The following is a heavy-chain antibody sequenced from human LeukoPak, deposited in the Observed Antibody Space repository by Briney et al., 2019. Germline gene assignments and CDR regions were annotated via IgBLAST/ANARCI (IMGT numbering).Heavy chain of an antibody. J-gene: IGHJ1*01. D-gene: IGHD6-13*01. V-gene: IGHV1-2*06. CDR1: GYTFTGYY. Sequence: GASVKVSCKASGYTFTGYYMHWVRQASGQGLEWMGRINPNSGGTNYAQKFQGRVTMTRDTSISTAYMELSRLRSDDTAVYYYARDLSPVYSSSWYKGEYFQHWGQGTLVTVSS. CDR2: INPNSGGT. CDR3: ARDLSPVYSSSWYKGEYFQH.